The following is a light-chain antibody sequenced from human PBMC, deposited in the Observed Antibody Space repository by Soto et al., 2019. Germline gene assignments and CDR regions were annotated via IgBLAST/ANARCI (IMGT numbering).Light chain of an antibody. Sequence: DIVMTQSPDSLAVSLGERATFNCKSSQSVLSSSNSRNYLAWYQQKPRQPPNLLIYWASTRESGVPDRFSGSGSGTDFTLTISSLQAEDVAVYYCQQYYSSPPTFGQGTKVEIK. V-gene: IGKV4-1*01. CDR2: WAS. J-gene: IGKJ1*01. CDR1: QSVLSSSNSRNY. CDR3: QQYYSSPPT.